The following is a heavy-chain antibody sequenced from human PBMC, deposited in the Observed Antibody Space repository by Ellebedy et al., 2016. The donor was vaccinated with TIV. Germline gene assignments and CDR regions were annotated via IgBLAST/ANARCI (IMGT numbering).Heavy chain of an antibody. J-gene: IGHJ4*02. CDR1: GGTFSSYA. Sequence: ASVKVSCKASGGTFSSYAISWVRQAPGQGLEWMGGIIPIFGTANYAQKFQGRVTITADESTSTAYMELSSLRSEDTAVYYCARSVDIVATYDYWGQGTLVTVSS. CDR3: ARSVDIVATYDY. D-gene: IGHD5-12*01. CDR2: IIPIFGTA. V-gene: IGHV1-69*13.